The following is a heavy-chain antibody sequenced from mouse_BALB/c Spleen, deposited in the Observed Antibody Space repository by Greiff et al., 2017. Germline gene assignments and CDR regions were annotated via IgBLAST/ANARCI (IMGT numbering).Heavy chain of an antibody. CDR2: IYPGNSDT. J-gene: IGHJ3*01. D-gene: IGHD2-14*01. CDR3: TRRGRYDRVFAY. V-gene: IGHV1-5*01. CDR1: GYTFTSYW. Sequence: EVQLQQSGTVLARPGASVKMSCKASGYTFTSYWMHWVKQRPGQGLEWIGAIYPGNSDTSYNQKFKGKAKLTAVTSTSTAYMELSSLTNEDSAVYYCTRRGRYDRVFAYWGQGTLVTVSA.